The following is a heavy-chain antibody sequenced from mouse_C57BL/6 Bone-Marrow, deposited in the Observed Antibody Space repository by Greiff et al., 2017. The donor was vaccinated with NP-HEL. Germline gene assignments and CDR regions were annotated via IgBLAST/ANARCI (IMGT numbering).Heavy chain of an antibody. J-gene: IGHJ1*03. V-gene: IGHV12-3*01. D-gene: IGHD2-3*01. Sequence: VKLQESGPGLVKPSQSLFLTCSITGFPITSGYYWIWIRQSPGKPLEWMGYITHSGETFYNPSLQSPISITRETSKNQFFLQLNSVTTEDTAMYYCAGDYDGYWYFDVCGTGTTVTVSS. CDR3: AGDYDGYWYFDV. CDR1: GFPITSGYY. CDR2: ITHSGET.